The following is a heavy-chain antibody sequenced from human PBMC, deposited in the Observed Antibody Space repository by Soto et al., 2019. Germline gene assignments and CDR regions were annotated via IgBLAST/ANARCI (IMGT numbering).Heavy chain of an antibody. D-gene: IGHD3-16*01. J-gene: IGHJ6*03. V-gene: IGHV3-73*02. CDR2: IRSKANSYAT. Sequence: VQLVESGGGLVQPGGSLKLSCAAAGFNFSGSAMHWVRQASGKGLEWVGRIRSKANSYATAYAASVKGRFTISRDDSKNTAFLQMNSLKTEDTAVYYCTRGGGSSASYYYYLDVWGKGTTVTVSS. CDR3: TRGGGSSASYYYYLDV. CDR1: GFNFSGSA.